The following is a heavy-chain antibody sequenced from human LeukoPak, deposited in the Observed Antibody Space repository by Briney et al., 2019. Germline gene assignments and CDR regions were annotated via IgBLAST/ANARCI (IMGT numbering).Heavy chain of an antibody. J-gene: IGHJ4*02. CDR1: GGSISSGGYY. Sequence: PSETLSLTCTVSGGSISSGGYYWSWIRQPPGKGLEWIGYIYHSGSTYYNPSLKSRVTISVDTSKNQFSLKLSSVTAADTAVYYCARHGTTGTSGDYWGQGTLVTVSS. CDR3: ARHGTTGTSGDY. V-gene: IGHV4-30-2*01. D-gene: IGHD1-1*01. CDR2: IYHSGST.